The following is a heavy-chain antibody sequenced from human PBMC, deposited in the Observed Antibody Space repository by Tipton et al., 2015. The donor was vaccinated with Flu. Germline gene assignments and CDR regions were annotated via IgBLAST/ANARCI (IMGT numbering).Heavy chain of an antibody. V-gene: IGHV4-4*07. CDR1: GDSMHNFY. J-gene: IGHJ4*02. D-gene: IGHD1-1*01. Sequence: TLSLTCTVSGDSMHNFYWSWIRQPAGKGLEWIGHIYSSGSTNYNPSLRSRVTMSVDTSKNQFSLNLSSVTAADTAVYYCARDWNDRGFFDFWGPGALVTVSS. CDR2: IYSSGST. CDR3: ARDWNDRGFFDF.